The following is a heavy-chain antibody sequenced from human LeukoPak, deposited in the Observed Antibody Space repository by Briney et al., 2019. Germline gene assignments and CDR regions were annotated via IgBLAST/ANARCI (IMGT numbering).Heavy chain of an antibody. Sequence: VASVKVSCKASGGTFSSYAISWVRQAPGQGLEWMGGIIPIFGTANYAQKFQGRVTITTDESTSTAYMELSSLRSEDTAVYYCATSWVYQLPLHDAFDIWGQGTMVTVSS. V-gene: IGHV1-69*05. CDR2: IIPIFGTA. J-gene: IGHJ3*02. CDR1: GGTFSSYA. D-gene: IGHD2-2*01. CDR3: ATSWVYQLPLHDAFDI.